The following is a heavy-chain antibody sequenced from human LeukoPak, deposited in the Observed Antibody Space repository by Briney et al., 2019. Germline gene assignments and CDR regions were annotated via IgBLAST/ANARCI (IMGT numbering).Heavy chain of an antibody. CDR1: GFTFSSYA. J-gene: IGHJ4*02. CDR3: SWELDVSFGRRLES. V-gene: IGHV3-15*01. D-gene: IGHD1-1*01. CDR2: LKSKGGGETA. Sequence: GGSLRLSCAASGFTFSSYAMHWVRQAPGGGLEWVGRLKSKGGGETADYGAAVKGRFTISRDDSKSTLYLQMNSLKNEDTAVYFCSWELDVSFGRRLESWGQGTLVTVAS.